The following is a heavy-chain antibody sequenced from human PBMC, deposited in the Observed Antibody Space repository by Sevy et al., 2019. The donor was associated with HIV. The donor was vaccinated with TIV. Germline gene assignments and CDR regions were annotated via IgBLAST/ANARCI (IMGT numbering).Heavy chain of an antibody. J-gene: IGHJ6*02. Sequence: GGSLRLSCAASGFTFSTYAMYWVRQAPVKGLEYVSAVRGGGGNTNYGTSVKGRFTVSRDNAKNTLYLQMGSLRAEDMAVYFCARKYHDTSGYPRYSMDVWGQGTTVTVSS. CDR2: VRGGGGNT. D-gene: IGHD3-22*01. CDR3: ARKYHDTSGYPRYSMDV. CDR1: GFTFSTYA. V-gene: IGHV3-64*01.